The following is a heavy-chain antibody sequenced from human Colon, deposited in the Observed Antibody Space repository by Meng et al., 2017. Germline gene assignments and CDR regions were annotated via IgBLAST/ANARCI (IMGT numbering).Heavy chain of an antibody. D-gene: IGHD4-17*01. J-gene: IGHJ4*02. Sequence: QVHLHESGPGLVTPSDALSLVCTVSGGSIKSGGYHWRWVRQPPGKGLEYIGFMSDSGTTDYNPSLRSRVSISVIGSSKNQFSLTLRSVTAADTATYFCARDTLYGTDYWGQGVLVTVSS. V-gene: IGHV4-31*03. CDR3: ARDTLYGTDY. CDR1: GGSIKSGGYH. CDR2: MSDSGTT.